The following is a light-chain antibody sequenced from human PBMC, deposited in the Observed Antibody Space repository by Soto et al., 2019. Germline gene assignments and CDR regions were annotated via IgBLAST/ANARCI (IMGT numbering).Light chain of an antibody. Sequence: GDRVTITCRASQNINNWIAWYQQKPGKAPKFLIYDASTLESGVPSRFSGSGFGTEFSLTISSLEPEDFAVYYCQQRSNWPPRLTFGGGTKVEIK. V-gene: IGKV1-5*01. J-gene: IGKJ4*01. CDR2: DAS. CDR3: QQRSNWPPRLT. CDR1: QNINNW.